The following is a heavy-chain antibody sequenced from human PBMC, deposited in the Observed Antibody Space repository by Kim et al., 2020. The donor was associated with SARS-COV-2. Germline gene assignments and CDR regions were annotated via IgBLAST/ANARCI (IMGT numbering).Heavy chain of an antibody. J-gene: IGHJ6*02. V-gene: IGHV3-7*03. CDR3: ARVEGGYSSSWIYYYYYGMDV. CDR2: IKQDGSEK. CDR1: GFTFSSYW. Sequence: GGSLRLSCAASGFTFSSYWMSWVRQAPGKGLEWVANIKQDGSEKYYVDSVKGRFTISRDNAKNSLYLQMNSLRAEDTAVYYCARVEGGYSSSWIYYYYYGMDVWGQGTTVTVSS. D-gene: IGHD6-13*01.